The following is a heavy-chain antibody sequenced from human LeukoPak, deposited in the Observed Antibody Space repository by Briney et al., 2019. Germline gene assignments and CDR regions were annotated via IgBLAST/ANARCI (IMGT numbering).Heavy chain of an antibody. D-gene: IGHD1-7*01. CDR1: GVSFSGYY. V-gene: IGHV4-34*01. CDR2: INHSGST. CDR3: ARMRTGTIANFDY. Sequence: SETLSLTCAVYGVSFSGYYWSWIRQPPGKGLEWIGEINHSGSTNYNPSLKSRVTISVDTSKNQFSLKLSSVTAADTAVYYCARMRTGTIANFDYWGQGTLVTVSS. J-gene: IGHJ4*02.